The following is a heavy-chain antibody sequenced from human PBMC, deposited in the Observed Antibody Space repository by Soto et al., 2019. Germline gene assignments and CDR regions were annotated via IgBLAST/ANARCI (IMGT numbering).Heavy chain of an antibody. Sequence: ASVKVSCKASGYTFTGYYMHWVRQAPGQGFEWMGRISPNSGGTNYAQKFQGRVSMTWDTSLKTAYMELSILMSEDTAVYYFARPPGYISDWYYFDLWGQGTQVTVSS. CDR2: ISPNSGGT. V-gene: IGHV1-2*02. CDR3: ARPPGYISDWYYFDL. J-gene: IGHJ4*02. CDR1: GYTFTGYY. D-gene: IGHD3-9*01.